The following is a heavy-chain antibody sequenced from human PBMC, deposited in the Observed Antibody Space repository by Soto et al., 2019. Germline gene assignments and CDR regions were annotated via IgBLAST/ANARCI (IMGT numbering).Heavy chain of an antibody. Sequence: QVHLVQSGAEVKKPGASVKVSCKGSGYAFTTYGITWVRQAPGQGLAWMGWISAHNGNTNYAQKLQGRVTVTRDTSTSTAYMELRSLRSDDTAVYYCARGRYGDYGGQGALVTVSS. CDR2: ISAHNGNT. CDR1: GYAFTTYG. V-gene: IGHV1-18*01. CDR3: ARGRYGDY. J-gene: IGHJ4*02. D-gene: IGHD1-1*01.